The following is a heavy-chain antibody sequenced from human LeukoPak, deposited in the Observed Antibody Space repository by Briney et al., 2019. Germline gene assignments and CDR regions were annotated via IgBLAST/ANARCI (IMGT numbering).Heavy chain of an antibody. CDR3: ARGGLWFGEFLYYFDY. CDR1: GYTFNSYG. D-gene: IGHD3-10*01. V-gene: IGHV1-18*01. J-gene: IGHJ4*02. CDR2: VRGYDGNT. Sequence: GSVKVSCKASGYTFNSYGVSWGPPDPGERLEWVGWVRGYDGNTNFAQRFQGRGTMTTDPSTSTAYLELMSLRSNDTAVYFCARGGLWFGEFLYYFDYWGQGTLATVSS.